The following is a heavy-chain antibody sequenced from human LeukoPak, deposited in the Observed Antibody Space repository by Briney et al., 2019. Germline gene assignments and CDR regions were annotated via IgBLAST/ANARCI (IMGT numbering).Heavy chain of an antibody. CDR3: ARGGGYYYGSGSYKKPFDY. J-gene: IGHJ4*02. CDR2: ISSSSSYI. D-gene: IGHD3-10*01. CDR1: GLNLNMYW. V-gene: IGHV3-21*01. Sequence: PGGSLRLSCAASGLNLNMYWLTWVRQAPGKGLEWVSSISSSSSYIYYADSVKGRFTISRDNAKNSLYLQMNSLRAEDTAVYYCARGGGYYYGSGSYKKPFDYWGQGTLVTVSS.